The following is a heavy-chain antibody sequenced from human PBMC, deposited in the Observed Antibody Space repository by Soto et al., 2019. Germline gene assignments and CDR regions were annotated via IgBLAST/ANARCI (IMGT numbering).Heavy chain of an antibody. V-gene: IGHV4-31*03. CDR1: GGSFSSGGYY. CDR2: IYYSGST. CDR3: ARDLTAMDPNLFAS. J-gene: IGHJ5*01. D-gene: IGHD5-18*01. Sequence: LSLTCTVSGGSFSSGGYYWSWIRQRPGKGLEWIGYIYYSGSTYYNPTLKSRVTISVDTSKNQFSLKLSSVTAADTAVYYCARDLTAMDPNLFASSGQGTLVTVSS.